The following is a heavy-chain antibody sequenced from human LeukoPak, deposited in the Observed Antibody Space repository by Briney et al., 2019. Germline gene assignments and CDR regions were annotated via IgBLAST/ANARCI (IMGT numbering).Heavy chain of an antibody. D-gene: IGHD6-13*01. Sequence: ASVKVSCKASGYTYTNYGISWVRQAPGQGLEWMGWISGYNGHTNYAQKFQGRVTITADKSASTAYMELSSLRSEDTAVYYCARDSSGSSSWFGDYYYYYYMDVWGKGTTVTVSS. CDR3: ARDSSGSSSWFGDYYYYYYMDV. J-gene: IGHJ6*03. CDR2: ISGYNGHT. V-gene: IGHV1-18*01. CDR1: GYTYTNYG.